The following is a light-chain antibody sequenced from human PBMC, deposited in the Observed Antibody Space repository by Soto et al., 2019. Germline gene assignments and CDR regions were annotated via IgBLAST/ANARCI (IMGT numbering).Light chain of an antibody. CDR2: GAS. CDR3: QEYNTLPSIT. V-gene: IGKV3-15*01. CDR1: QSVRSN. Sequence: EIMSTRSQDPLSLSPGEGATISCRASQSVRSNLAWYQHKPGQAPRLLIYGASTRATGIPARFSGSGSGTDFILIITSLQSEDFAVYYCQEYNTLPSITFGQGTRLEI. J-gene: IGKJ5*01.